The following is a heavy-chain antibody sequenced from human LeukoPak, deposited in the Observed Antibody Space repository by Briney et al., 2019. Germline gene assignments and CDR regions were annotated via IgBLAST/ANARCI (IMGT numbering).Heavy chain of an antibody. V-gene: IGHV1-69-2*01. J-gene: IGHJ4*02. Sequence: GASVKVSRKTSGYTFTNYFLHWVQQAPGKGLEWVGRVYIEDGEIANGDKFQGRVTISAETSRDTHYMELNSLTPEDTAVYYCSTIVWGGYNRADYWGQGTLVTVSS. D-gene: IGHD3-3*01. CDR2: VYIEDGEI. CDR3: STIVWGGYNRADY. CDR1: GYTFTNYF.